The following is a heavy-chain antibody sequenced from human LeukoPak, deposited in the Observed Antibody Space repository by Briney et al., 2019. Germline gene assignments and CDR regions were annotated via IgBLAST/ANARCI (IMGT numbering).Heavy chain of an antibody. CDR3: ARTQRFGDYNPDY. V-gene: IGHV3-48*03. J-gene: IGHJ4*02. D-gene: IGHD4-17*01. CDR2: IRNSGSTT. Sequence: GGSLRLSCAASGFTFSNYEMNWVRQAPGKGPEWVSYIRNSGSTTYYADSVKGRFTVSRGNAKNALYLQMNSLRAEDTAVYYCARTQRFGDYNPDYWGQGTLVTVSS. CDR1: GFTFSNYE.